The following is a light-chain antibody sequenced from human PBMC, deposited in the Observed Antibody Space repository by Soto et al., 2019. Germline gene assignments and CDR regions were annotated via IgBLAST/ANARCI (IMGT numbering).Light chain of an antibody. CDR3: QQTYNLPRT. CDR1: LTIGDS. Sequence: DIRMTQSPSSLSASVGDRVTIACRASLTIGDSLSWFHQKVRKPPTLLIYGASALQSEVPARFSGSGSGTDSTLTTNNMQREAFATYYCQQTYNLPRTCGQGTKVAIK. CDR2: GAS. J-gene: IGKJ1*01. V-gene: IGKV1-39*01.